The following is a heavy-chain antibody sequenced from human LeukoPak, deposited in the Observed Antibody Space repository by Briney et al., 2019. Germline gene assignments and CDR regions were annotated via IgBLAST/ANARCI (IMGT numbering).Heavy chain of an antibody. D-gene: IGHD6-13*01. Sequence: GASVKVSCKASGGTFSSYAISWVRQAPGQGLEWMGGIIPIVGTANYAQKFQGRVTITADESTSTAYMELSSLRSEDTAVYYCARDRAYSSSCFAPWGQGTLVTVSS. CDR2: IIPIVGTA. J-gene: IGHJ5*02. CDR3: ARDRAYSSSCFAP. V-gene: IGHV1-69*13. CDR1: GGTFSSYA.